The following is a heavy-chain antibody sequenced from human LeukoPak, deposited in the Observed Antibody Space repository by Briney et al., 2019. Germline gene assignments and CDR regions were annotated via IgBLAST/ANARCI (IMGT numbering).Heavy chain of an antibody. V-gene: IGHV1-18*01. Sequence: ASVKVSCKASGYTFTSYGISWVRQAPGQGLEWMGWISAYNGNTNYAQKLQGRVNMTTDTSTSTAYMELRSLRSDDTAVYYCARDFDQYSGRFGGFGHDFWGQGTLVTVSS. J-gene: IGHJ4*02. CDR1: GYTFTSYG. CDR2: ISAYNGNT. CDR3: ARDFDQYSGRFGGFGHDF. D-gene: IGHD1-26*01.